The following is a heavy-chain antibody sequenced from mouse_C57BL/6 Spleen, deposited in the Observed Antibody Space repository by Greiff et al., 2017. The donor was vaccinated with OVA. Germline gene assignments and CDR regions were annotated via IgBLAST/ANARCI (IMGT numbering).Heavy chain of an antibody. CDR1: GYTFTSYW. D-gene: IGHD2-2*01. CDR2: IYPGSGST. J-gene: IGHJ2*01. CDR3: ARGGYGGFDY. V-gene: IGHV1-55*01. Sequence: VQLQQPGAELVKPGASVKLSCKASGYTFTSYWITWVKQRPGQGLEWIGDIYPGSGSTNYNEKFKSKATLTADTSSSTAYMQLSSLTSEDAAVYYCARGGYGGFDYWGQGTTLTVSS.